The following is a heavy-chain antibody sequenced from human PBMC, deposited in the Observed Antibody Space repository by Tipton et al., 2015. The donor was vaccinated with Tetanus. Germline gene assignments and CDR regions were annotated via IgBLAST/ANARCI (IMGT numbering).Heavy chain of an antibody. V-gene: IGHV4-30-2*01. D-gene: IGHD4-23*01. J-gene: IGHJ4*02. CDR1: GGLITTGGYS. CDR2: SYHHGTT. CDR3: ARDGAYGGKAEY. Sequence: TLSLTCAVSGGLITTGGYSWTWIRQPPGKGLEWLGSSYHHGTTHYNPSLKTRVAISLDRSRNQFSLQLASVTAADTAVYYCARDGAYGGKAEYWGQGNLVIVSS.